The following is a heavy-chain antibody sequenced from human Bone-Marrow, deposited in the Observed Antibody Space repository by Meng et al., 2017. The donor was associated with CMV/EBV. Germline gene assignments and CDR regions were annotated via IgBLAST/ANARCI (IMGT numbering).Heavy chain of an antibody. Sequence: LTCAAPGFTFSTYAMHWVRQTPGKGLEWMAVISYDGNTNYYADSVKGRFTISRDDSKNTLYLEMNSLRVEDTAVYYCAKDVPEGGCPGYYYYGMDVWGQGTTVTGSS. CDR3: AKDVPEGGCPGYYYYGMDV. J-gene: IGHJ6*01. V-gene: IGHV3-30-3*01. CDR2: ISYDGNTN. CDR1: GFTFSTYA. D-gene: IGHD6-25*01.